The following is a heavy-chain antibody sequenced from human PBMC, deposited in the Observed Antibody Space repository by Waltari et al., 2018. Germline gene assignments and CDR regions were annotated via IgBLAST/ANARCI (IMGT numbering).Heavy chain of an antibody. J-gene: IGHJ1*01. CDR2: INPNSGCT. CDR1: GYTCTDYF. CDR3: ARDTLAATSEYFQN. Sequence: QVQLVQSGAEVKKPGASVQVSCKASGYTCTDYFMHWLRQAPGQGLEWMGWINPNSGCTNYGWKFQGRVTMTRDTSISTAYMELSRLRSDDTAVYFCARDTLAATSEYFQNWGQGTLVTVSS. V-gene: IGHV1-2*02. D-gene: IGHD6-25*01.